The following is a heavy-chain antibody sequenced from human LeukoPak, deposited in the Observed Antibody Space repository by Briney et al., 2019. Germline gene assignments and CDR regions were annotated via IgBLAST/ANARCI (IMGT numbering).Heavy chain of an antibody. J-gene: IGHJ6*03. CDR3: AKGIRQLENYYYYMDV. V-gene: IGHV3-23*01. Sequence: GGSLRLSCAASGFTFNRYGMNWVRQAPGKGLEWVSGISLCGDIKYYADSVKGRFTMSRDNPKNMLYLQMNSLRAEDTALYYCAKGIRQLENYYYYMDVWGKGTTVTVSS. CDR1: GFTFNRYG. D-gene: IGHD1-1*01. CDR2: ISLCGDIK.